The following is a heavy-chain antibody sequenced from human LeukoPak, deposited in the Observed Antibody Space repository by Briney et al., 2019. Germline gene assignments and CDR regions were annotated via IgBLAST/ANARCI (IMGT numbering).Heavy chain of an antibody. CDR3: ARDSPYWELLREIDY. V-gene: IGHV3-21*01. D-gene: IGHD1-26*01. CDR1: GFTFSSYS. Sequence: GGSLRLSCAASGFTFSSYSMNWVRQAPGKGLEWVSSISSSSSYIYYADSVKGRFTISRDNAKNSLCLQMNSLRAEDTAVYYCARDSPYWELLREIDYWGQGTLVTVSS. J-gene: IGHJ4*02. CDR2: ISSSSSYI.